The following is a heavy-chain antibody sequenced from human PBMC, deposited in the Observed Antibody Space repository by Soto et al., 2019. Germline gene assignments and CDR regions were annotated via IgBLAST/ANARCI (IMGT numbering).Heavy chain of an antibody. J-gene: IGHJ6*02. CDR3: ARAVAGTSYYYYGMDV. CDR1: GGSVSSGSYY. Sequence: SLTCTVSGGSVSSGSYYWSWIRQPPGKGLEWIGYIYYSGSTNYNPSLKSRVTISVDTSKNQFSLKLSSVTAADTAVYYCARAVAGTSYYYYGMDVWGQGTTVTVSS. V-gene: IGHV4-61*01. D-gene: IGHD6-19*01. CDR2: IYYSGST.